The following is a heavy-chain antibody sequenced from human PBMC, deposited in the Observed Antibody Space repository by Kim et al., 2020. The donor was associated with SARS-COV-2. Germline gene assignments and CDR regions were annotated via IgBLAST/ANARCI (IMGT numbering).Heavy chain of an antibody. J-gene: IGHJ4*01. CDR3: AKKFTTDGYTDDFDF. CDR1: GFTFTNPD. V-gene: IGHV3-23*01. D-gene: IGHD6-25*01. Sequence: GGSLRLSCAASGFTFTNPDMACVRQAPGKGLEYVPSISGRVAYSFYAASLTGRFIISRDNSRDTTSLKLHHLRADDTALYFCAKKFTTDGYTDDFDFWGQGTLVSVSS. CDR2: ISGRVAYS.